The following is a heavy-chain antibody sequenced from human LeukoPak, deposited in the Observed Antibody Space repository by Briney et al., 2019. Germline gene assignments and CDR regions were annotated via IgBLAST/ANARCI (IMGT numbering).Heavy chain of an antibody. CDR2: IYYSGST. J-gene: IGHJ4*02. CDR1: GGSVSSGRYY. Sequence: SETLSLTCTVSGGSVSSGRYYWSWIRQPPGKGLERFWYIYYSGSTNYNPSLQSRVTISVDTSKNQFSLKLSSVAAADTAVYYCARGRYYYGSGSYLGGPFFDYWGQGTLVTVSS. V-gene: IGHV4-61*01. D-gene: IGHD3-10*01. CDR3: ARGRYYYGSGSYLGGPFFDY.